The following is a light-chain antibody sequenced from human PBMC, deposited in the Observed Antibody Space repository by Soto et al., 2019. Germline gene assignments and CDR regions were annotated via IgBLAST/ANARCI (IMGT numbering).Light chain of an antibody. Sequence: VMTKSAATLSVNPKERATLACRASQSVSSNLAWYQQKPGQAPRLLIYGASTRATGIPARFSGSGSGTEFTLTLSSLQSEDFAVYYCQQYNNWPRTFGQGTEVDIK. CDR2: GAS. CDR1: QSVSSN. CDR3: QQYNNWPRT. J-gene: IGKJ1*01. V-gene: IGKV3-15*01.